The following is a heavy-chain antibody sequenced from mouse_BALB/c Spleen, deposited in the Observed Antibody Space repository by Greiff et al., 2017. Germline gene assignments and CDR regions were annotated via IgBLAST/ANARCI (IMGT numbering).Heavy chain of an antibody. V-gene: IGHV2-9*02. J-gene: IGHJ2*01. CDR3: AREGTTVVEGPFDY. CDR1: GFSLTSYG. D-gene: IGHD1-1*01. CDR2: IWAGGST. Sequence: VHLVESGPGLVAPSQSLSITCTVSGFSLTSYGVHWVRQPPGKGLEWLGVIWAGGSTNYNSALMSRLSISKDNSKSQVFLKMNSLQTDDTAMYYCAREGTTVVEGPFDYWGQGTTLTVSS.